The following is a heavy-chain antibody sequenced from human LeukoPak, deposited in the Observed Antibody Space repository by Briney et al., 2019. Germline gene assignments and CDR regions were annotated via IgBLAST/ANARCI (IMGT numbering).Heavy chain of an antibody. J-gene: IGHJ4*02. D-gene: IGHD6-13*01. CDR3: ARVRVVYSSSWYAFDY. CDR2: IYSGGST. CDR1: GFTVSSNY. Sequence: GGSLRLSCAASGFTVSSNYMSWVRQAPGKGLEWVSVIYSGGSTYYADSVKGRFTISRDNSKNTLYLQMNSLRAEDTAVYYCARVRVVYSSSWYAFDYWGQGTLVTVSS. V-gene: IGHV3-53*01.